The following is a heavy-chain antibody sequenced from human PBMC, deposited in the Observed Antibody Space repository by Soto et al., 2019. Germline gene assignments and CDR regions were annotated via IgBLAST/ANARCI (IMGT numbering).Heavy chain of an antibody. D-gene: IGHD1-26*01. Sequence: QVQLQESGPGLVKPSQTLSLPCTDSGGSISSGGYYWGWIRQHPGKGLEWIGYIYYIGSTYYNPSLKSRVTISVDTSKNQFSLKLSSVTAADTAVYYCAREWELPRGAFDIWGQGTMVTVSS. CDR1: GGSISSGGYY. CDR3: AREWELPRGAFDI. CDR2: IYYIGST. V-gene: IGHV4-31*03. J-gene: IGHJ3*02.